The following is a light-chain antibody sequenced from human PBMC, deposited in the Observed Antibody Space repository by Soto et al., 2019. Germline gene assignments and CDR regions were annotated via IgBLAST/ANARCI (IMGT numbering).Light chain of an antibody. J-gene: IGKJ1*01. CDR1: QSLLYNNTYNY. CDR2: FGS. V-gene: IGKV2-28*01. CDR3: MQALQTAWT. Sequence: ILMTQSPLTLPVTPGEPASISCRSSQSLLYNNTYNYLDWYVQKPGQSPQLLIYFGSNRAPGVPDRFSGSGSGTDFTLKISRVEAEDVGVYYCMQALQTAWTFGQGTKV.